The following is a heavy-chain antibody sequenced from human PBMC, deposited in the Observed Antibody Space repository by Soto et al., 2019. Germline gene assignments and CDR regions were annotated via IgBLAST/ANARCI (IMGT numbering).Heavy chain of an antibody. CDR2: IDYSGTA. D-gene: IGHD1-20*01. CDR3: ARITGRHLDY. Sequence: SETLSLTCTVSSGSISVTNVFWGWVRQPPGKGLEWIGNIDYSGTAYFSPSRATRVTFHVDTSKNQFSLTLYSVTAADTAVYYCARITGRHLDYWGQGILVTVSS. V-gene: IGHV4-39*01. CDR1: SGSISVTNVF. J-gene: IGHJ4*02.